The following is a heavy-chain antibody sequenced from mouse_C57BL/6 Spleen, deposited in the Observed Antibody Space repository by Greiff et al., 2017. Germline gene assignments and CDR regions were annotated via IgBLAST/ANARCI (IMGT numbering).Heavy chain of an antibody. CDR3: AKQDYAMDY. CDR2: IYPGSGST. J-gene: IGHJ4*01. CDR1: GYTFTSYW. Sequence: QVQLQQSGAELVKPGASVKMSCKASGYTFTSYWMTWVKQRPGQGLEWIGDIYPGSGSTNYNEKFKSKATLTVDKSSSTAYMQLSSLTSEDSAVYYCAKQDYAMDYWGQGTSVTVSS. V-gene: IGHV1-55*01.